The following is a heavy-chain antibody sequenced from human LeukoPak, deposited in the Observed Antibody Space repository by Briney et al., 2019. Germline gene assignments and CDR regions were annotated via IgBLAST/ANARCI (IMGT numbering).Heavy chain of an antibody. Sequence: GGSLRLSCAASGFTFDDYTMHWVRQAPGKGLEWVSLISWDGGSTYYADSVKGRFTISRDNSKNSLYLQMNSLRTEDTALYYCAKDSTGYYYMDVWGKGTTVTISS. J-gene: IGHJ6*03. V-gene: IGHV3-43*01. D-gene: IGHD1-14*01. CDR1: GFTFDDYT. CDR3: AKDSTGYYYMDV. CDR2: ISWDGGST.